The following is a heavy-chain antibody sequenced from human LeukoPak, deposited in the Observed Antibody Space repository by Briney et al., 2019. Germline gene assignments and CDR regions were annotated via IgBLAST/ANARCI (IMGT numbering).Heavy chain of an antibody. V-gene: IGHV4-4*02. CDR3: AAIAAAGTTHYFDY. CDR2: IYHSGST. Sequence: SGTLSLTCAVSGGSISSSNWWSWVRQPPGKGLEWIGEIYHSGSTNYNPSLKSRVTISVDTSKNQFSLKLSSVTAADTAVYYCAAIAAAGTTHYFDYWGQGTLVTVSS. D-gene: IGHD6-13*01. J-gene: IGHJ4*02. CDR1: GGSISSSNW.